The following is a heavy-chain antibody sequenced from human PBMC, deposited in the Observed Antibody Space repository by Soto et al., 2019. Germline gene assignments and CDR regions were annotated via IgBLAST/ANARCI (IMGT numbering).Heavy chain of an antibody. CDR3: AKDMHSSSWYTAYYFDY. CDR1: GFTFSSNA. D-gene: IGHD6-13*01. Sequence: PGGSLRLSCAVAGFTFSSNAMNWVRQAPGKGPEWVSGINDSGGSTYYADSVKGRFTISRDNSKNTLYLQMNSLRAEDTAVYYCAKDMHSSSWYTAYYFDYWGQGTLVTVSS. V-gene: IGHV3-23*01. CDR2: INDSGGST. J-gene: IGHJ4*02.